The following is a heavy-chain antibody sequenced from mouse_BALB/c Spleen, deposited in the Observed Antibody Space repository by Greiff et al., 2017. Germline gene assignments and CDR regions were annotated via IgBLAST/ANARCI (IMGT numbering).Heavy chain of an antibody. Sequence: EVQLVESGGGLVQPGGSLRLSCATSGFTFTDYYMSWVRQPPGKALEWLGFIRNKANGYTTEYSAAVKARFTISRDNSQSILYLQMNTLRAEDSATYYCARVYYEYDDAMDYWGQGTSVTVSS. CDR1: GFTFTDYY. CDR3: ARVYYEYDDAMDY. CDR2: IRNKANGYTT. D-gene: IGHD2-4*01. J-gene: IGHJ4*01. V-gene: IGHV7-3*02.